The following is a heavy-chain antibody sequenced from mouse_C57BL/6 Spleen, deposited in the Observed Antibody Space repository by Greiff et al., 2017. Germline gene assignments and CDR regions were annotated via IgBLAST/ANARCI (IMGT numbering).Heavy chain of an antibody. V-gene: IGHV1-69*01. CDR3: ARRANDNGRSYGAMDY. Sequence: QVQLQQPGAELVMPGASVKLSCKASGYTFTSYWMHWVKQRPGQGLEWIGELDPSDSYTNYNQKFKGKSTLTVDKSSSTAYMQLSSLTSEDSAVYYCARRANDNGRSYGAMDYWGQGTSVTVSS. CDR2: LDPSDSYT. D-gene: IGHD1-1*01. J-gene: IGHJ4*01. CDR1: GYTFTSYW.